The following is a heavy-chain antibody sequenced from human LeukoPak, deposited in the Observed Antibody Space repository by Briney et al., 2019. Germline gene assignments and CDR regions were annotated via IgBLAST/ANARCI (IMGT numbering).Heavy chain of an antibody. CDR3: ARDPRPYSGSGLHFDI. CDR2: IGSSSSPI. Sequence: GGSLRLSCAASGFTFSNYNINWVRQAPGKGLEWVSFIGSSSSPIYYADSVKGRFTVSRDNAKNSLYLHLNSLRDEDTAVYYCARDPRPYSGSGLHFDIWGQGTLVTVSS. D-gene: IGHD1-26*01. V-gene: IGHV3-48*02. CDR1: GFTFSNYN. J-gene: IGHJ3*02.